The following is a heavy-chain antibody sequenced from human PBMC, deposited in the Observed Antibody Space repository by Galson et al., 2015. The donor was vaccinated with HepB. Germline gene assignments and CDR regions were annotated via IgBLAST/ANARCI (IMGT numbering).Heavy chain of an antibody. Sequence: SVKVSCKASGGTFSSYAISWVRQAPGQGLEWMGGIIPIFGTANYAQKFQGRVTITADESTSTAYMELSSLRSEDTAVYYCASRLKGGDYYGMDVWGQGTTVTVSS. V-gene: IGHV1-69*13. CDR2: IIPIFGTA. J-gene: IGHJ6*02. CDR3: ASRLKGGDYYGMDV. CDR1: GGTFSSYA.